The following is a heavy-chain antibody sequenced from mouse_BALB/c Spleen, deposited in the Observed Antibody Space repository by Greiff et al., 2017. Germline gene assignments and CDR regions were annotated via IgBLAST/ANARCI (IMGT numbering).Heavy chain of an antibody. J-gene: IGHJ4*01. CDR3: ARHYYGYAMDY. CDR2: ISSGSSTI. Sequence: EVMLVESGGGLVQPGGSRKLSCAASGFTFSSFGMHWVRQAPEKGLEWVAYISSGSSTIYYADTVKGRFTISRDNPKNTLFLQMTSLRSEDTAMYYCARHYYGYAMDYWGQGTSVTVSS. V-gene: IGHV5-17*02. CDR1: GFTFSSFG. D-gene: IGHD1-2*01.